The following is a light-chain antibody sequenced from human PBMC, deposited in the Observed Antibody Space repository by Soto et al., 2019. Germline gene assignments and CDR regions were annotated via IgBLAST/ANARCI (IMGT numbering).Light chain of an antibody. CDR2: GAS. Sequence: EIVLTQSPDTLSLSPGERATLSCRASQTVSSSYLAWYQQEPGQAPRLLIYGASTRATGIPDRFSGSGSGTAFTLTISRLEPEDFAVYWCQQYGSSPWTFGQGTKVEIK. V-gene: IGKV3-20*01. CDR3: QQYGSSPWT. J-gene: IGKJ1*01. CDR1: QTVSSSY.